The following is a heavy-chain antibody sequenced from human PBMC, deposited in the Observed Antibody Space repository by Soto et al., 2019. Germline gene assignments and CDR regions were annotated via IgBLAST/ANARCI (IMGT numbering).Heavy chain of an antibody. D-gene: IGHD6-6*01. CDR3: AKMALVDDQGESDY. Sequence: GGSLRLSFAASGFTFSSYGMHWVHQAPGKGLEWVAVISYDGSNKYYADSVKGRFTISRDNSKNTLYLQMNSLRAEDTAVYYCAKMALVDDQGESDYWGQGTLVTVSS. CDR2: ISYDGSNK. CDR1: GFTFSSYG. V-gene: IGHV3-30*18. J-gene: IGHJ4*02.